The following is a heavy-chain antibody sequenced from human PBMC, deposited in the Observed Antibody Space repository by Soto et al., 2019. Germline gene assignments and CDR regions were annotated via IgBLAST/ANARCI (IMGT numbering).Heavy chain of an antibody. J-gene: IGHJ6*02. CDR1: GGSISTYY. CDR3: ARVGILTGYYKGLDV. D-gene: IGHD3-9*01. CDR2: IYFSGST. Sequence: QEHLQESGPGLVKPSETLSLTCTVSGGSISTYYLSWIRQPPGKGLEWIGYIYFSGSTNYNPSLKSRVTISVDTSKNQFSLKLGSVTAADTAVYYCARVGILTGYYKGLDVWGQGTTVTVSS. V-gene: IGHV4-59*01.